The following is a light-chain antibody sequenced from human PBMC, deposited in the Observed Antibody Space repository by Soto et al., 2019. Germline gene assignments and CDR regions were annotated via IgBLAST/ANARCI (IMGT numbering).Light chain of an antibody. Sequence: DIQMTQSPSSVSASVGDRVTITCRVSQDITNWLAWYQQRPGKAPELLIYAASSLQRGVPSRFSGSGSGTDFTLTISRLQPEDSATYYCQQANSFPYTFGQGTKLEIK. CDR3: QQANSFPYT. V-gene: IGKV1D-12*01. CDR1: QDITNW. J-gene: IGKJ2*01. CDR2: AAS.